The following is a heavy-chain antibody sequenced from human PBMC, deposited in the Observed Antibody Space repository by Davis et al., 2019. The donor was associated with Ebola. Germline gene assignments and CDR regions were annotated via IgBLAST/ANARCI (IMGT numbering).Heavy chain of an antibody. J-gene: IGHJ3*02. CDR3: ARHARYYYYDSSGYYSSWAFDI. V-gene: IGHV4-59*08. D-gene: IGHD3-22*01. CDR2: IYYSGST. CDR1: GGSISSHY. Sequence: SETLSLTCTVSGGSISSHYWSWIRQTPEKGLEWIGYIYYSGSTNYNPSLKSRVTISIDSSKNQFSLNLSSVTAADTAVYYCARHARYYYYDSSGYYSSWAFDIWGQGTMVTVSS.